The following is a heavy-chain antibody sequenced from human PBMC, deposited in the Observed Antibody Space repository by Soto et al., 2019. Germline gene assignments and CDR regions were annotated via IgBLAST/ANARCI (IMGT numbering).Heavy chain of an antibody. Sequence: SETLSLTCTVSGGSSSSYYWSWIRQPPGKGLEWIGYIYYSGSTNYNPSLKTRVTISLDKSRSQFSLKLNSVTAADSAVYFCARLEGLATISYYFDFWGPGALVTVSS. J-gene: IGHJ4*02. D-gene: IGHD3-9*01. V-gene: IGHV4-59*08. CDR3: ARLEGLATISYYFDF. CDR2: IYYSGST. CDR1: GGSSSSYY.